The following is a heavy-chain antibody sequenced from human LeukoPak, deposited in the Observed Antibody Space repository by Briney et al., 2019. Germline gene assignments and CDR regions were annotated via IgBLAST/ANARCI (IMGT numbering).Heavy chain of an antibody. J-gene: IGHJ4*02. V-gene: IGHV4-31*03. D-gene: IGHD3-9*01. Sequence: PSQTLSLTCTVSGGSISSGGYYWSWIRQHPGEGLEWIGYIYYSGSTYYNPSLKSRVTISVDTSKNQFSLKLSSVTAADTAVYYCARHNLIYDILTGYRPTYFDYWGQGTLVTVSS. CDR1: GGSISSGGYY. CDR3: ARHNLIYDILTGYRPTYFDY. CDR2: IYYSGST.